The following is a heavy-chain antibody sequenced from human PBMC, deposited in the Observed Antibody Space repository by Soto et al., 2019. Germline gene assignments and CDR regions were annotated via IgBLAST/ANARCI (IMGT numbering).Heavy chain of an antibody. CDR1: GYTFTGYY. V-gene: IGHV1-2*04. D-gene: IGHD3-10*01. CDR2: INPNSGGT. CDR3: ARDARFGESDPRGVWFDP. J-gene: IGHJ5*02. Sequence: ASVKVSCKASGYTFTGYYMHWVRQAPGQGLEWMGWINPNSGGTNYAQKFQGWVTMTRDTSISTAYMELSRLRSDDTAVYYCARDARFGESDPRGVWFDPWGQGTLVTVSS.